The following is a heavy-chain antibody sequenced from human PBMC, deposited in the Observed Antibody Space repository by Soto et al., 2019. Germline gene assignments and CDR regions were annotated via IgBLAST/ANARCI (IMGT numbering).Heavy chain of an antibody. CDR2: ISYDGSNK. CDR1: GFTFSSYR. V-gene: IGHV3-30*18. D-gene: IGHD6-13*01. J-gene: IGHJ6*02. Sequence: QVQLVESGGGGVQPGRALRLSCAASGFTFSSYRMHWVRQAPGKGLEWVAVISYDGSNKYYAGSVKVRFTISRDNSKNTLDLQMNSLRAEDTAVYYCAKDRTLSSSWYAGPYYCGMDVWGQGTTVTVSS. CDR3: AKDRTLSSSWYAGPYYCGMDV.